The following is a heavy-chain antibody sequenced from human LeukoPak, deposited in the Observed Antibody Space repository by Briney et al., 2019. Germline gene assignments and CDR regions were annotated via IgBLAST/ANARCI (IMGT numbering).Heavy chain of an antibody. Sequence: PGGSLRLSCAVSGFTFSNYAMNWIRQAPGKGLEWVSSIDVGSYTYYAGSVKGRFTISRDNAKNLLYLQMNSLRVEDTAVYYCASEGVVGPVAHFDYWGQGALVTVSS. CDR3: ASEGVVGPVAHFDY. CDR2: IDVGSYT. V-gene: IGHV3-21*01. CDR1: GFTFSNYA. D-gene: IGHD1-26*01. J-gene: IGHJ4*02.